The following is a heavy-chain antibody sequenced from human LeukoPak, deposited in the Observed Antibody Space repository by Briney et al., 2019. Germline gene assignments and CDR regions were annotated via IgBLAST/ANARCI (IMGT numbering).Heavy chain of an antibody. Sequence: PGGFLRLSCIVSGFTFSGYEMSWVRQAPGKGLEWVSCISSSGGSPYYSDSVEGRFTISRDNAKNSLFLQINSLRVEDTAIYYCVSGGRWLYLGDYWGQGTLVTVSS. CDR1: GFTFSGYE. J-gene: IGHJ4*02. V-gene: IGHV3-48*03. D-gene: IGHD5-24*01. CDR2: ISSSGGSP. CDR3: VSGGRWLYLGDY.